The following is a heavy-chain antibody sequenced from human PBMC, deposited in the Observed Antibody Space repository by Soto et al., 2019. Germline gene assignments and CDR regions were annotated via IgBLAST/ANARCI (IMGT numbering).Heavy chain of an antibody. V-gene: IGHV3-21*01. CDR1: GFSFSDHG. J-gene: IGHJ4*02. CDR3: ARATSNVYCSGGSCYDV. CDR2: ISSKSSLV. Sequence: GGSLRLSCAGSGFSFSDHGLSWVRQAPGKGLEWISSISSKSSLVYYADSVEGRFIISRDNTKNSLSLQMNSLRVDDTALYFCARATSNVYCSGGSCYDVWGQGALVTVSS. D-gene: IGHD2-15*01.